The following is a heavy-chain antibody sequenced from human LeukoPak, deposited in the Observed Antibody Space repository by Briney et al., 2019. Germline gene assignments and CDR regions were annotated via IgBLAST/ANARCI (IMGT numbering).Heavy chain of an antibody. Sequence: GGSLRLSCLTSGFTFSTNAMSWVRQAPGKGLEWISGISGSGASTYYADSVTGRFTISRDNSRNTLYLQMNSLRGDDTAVYYCAKELTTVTTNWFDPWGQGTLVTVSS. D-gene: IGHD4-17*01. CDR3: AKELTTVTTNWFDP. CDR1: GFTFSTNA. V-gene: IGHV3-23*01. J-gene: IGHJ5*02. CDR2: ISGSGAST.